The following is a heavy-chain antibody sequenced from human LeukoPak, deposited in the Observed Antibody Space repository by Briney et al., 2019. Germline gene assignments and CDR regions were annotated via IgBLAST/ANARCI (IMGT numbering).Heavy chain of an antibody. J-gene: IGHJ4*02. CDR2: ISRSSSSI. CDR3: ARGVATVTTPSGFDY. CDR1: GFTFSSYS. V-gene: IGHV3-48*01. Sequence: QPGGSLRLSCAASGFTFSSYSMNWVRQAPGKGLEWVSYISRSSSSIYYADSVKGRFTISRDSAKNSLYLQMISLRADDTAVYYCARGVATVTTPSGFDYWGQGTLVTVSS. D-gene: IGHD4-17*01.